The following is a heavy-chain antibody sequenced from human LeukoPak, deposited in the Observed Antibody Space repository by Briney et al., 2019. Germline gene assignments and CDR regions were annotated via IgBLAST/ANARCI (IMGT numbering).Heavy chain of an antibody. CDR1: GGSISSSSYY. J-gene: IGHJ2*01. V-gene: IGHV4-61*01. CDR3: ARDYVYYDILTGYYAPRYFDL. D-gene: IGHD3-9*01. CDR2: IYYSGST. Sequence: KPSETLSLTCTVSGGSISSSSYYWGWIRQPPGKGLEWIGYIYYSGSTNYNPSLKSRVTISVDTSKNQFSLKLSSVTAADTAVYYCARDYVYYDILTGYYAPRYFDLWGRGTLVTVSS.